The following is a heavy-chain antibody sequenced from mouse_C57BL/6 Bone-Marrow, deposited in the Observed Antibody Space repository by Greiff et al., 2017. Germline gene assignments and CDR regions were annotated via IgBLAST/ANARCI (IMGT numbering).Heavy chain of an antibody. CDR2: IHPNSGST. J-gene: IGHJ2*01. D-gene: IGHD1-1*01. Sequence: QVQLQQPGAELVKPGASVTLSCKASGYTFTSYCMHWVKQRPGQGLEWIGMIHPNSGSTNYNEKFKSKGTLTVDKSSSTAYMQLSSLTSEDSAVYYCVRCPSDYCGSSLSFDYWGQGTTLTVSS. CDR1: GYTFTSYC. V-gene: IGHV1-64*01. CDR3: VRCPSDYCGSSLSFDY.